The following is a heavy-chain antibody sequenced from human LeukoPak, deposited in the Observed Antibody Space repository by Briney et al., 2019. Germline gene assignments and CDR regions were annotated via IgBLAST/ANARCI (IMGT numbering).Heavy chain of an antibody. D-gene: IGHD6-19*01. V-gene: IGHV3-53*01. J-gene: IGHJ6*03. CDR3: ARAQWRTYSYYYMDV. Sequence: GGSRRLSCAASGFTVSFNYMSWVRQAPGKGLEWISVIYSGGSTYYADSVKGRFTISRDDSKNTLYLQMNSLRAEDTAIYYCARAQWRTYSYYYMDVWGKGTTVTVSS. CDR2: IYSGGST. CDR1: GFTVSFNY.